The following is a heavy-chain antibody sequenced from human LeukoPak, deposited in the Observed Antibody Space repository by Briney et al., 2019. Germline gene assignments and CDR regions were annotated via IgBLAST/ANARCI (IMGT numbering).Heavy chain of an antibody. J-gene: IGHJ4*02. CDR1: GYTFSSYG. Sequence: GASVKVSCKASGYTFSSYGITWVQQAPGQGLEWMGWISIYNDNTNYAQKLQGRVTMTTDTSTSTAYMELRSLRSDGTAVYYCAREVSYNYGDYWGQGTLVTVSS. CDR2: ISIYNDNT. CDR3: AREVSYNYGDY. V-gene: IGHV1-18*01. D-gene: IGHD5-24*01.